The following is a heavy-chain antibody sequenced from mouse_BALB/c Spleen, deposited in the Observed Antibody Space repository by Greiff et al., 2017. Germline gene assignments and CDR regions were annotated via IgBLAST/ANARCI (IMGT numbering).Heavy chain of an antibody. V-gene: IGHV3-1*02. CDR1: GYSITSGYS. D-gene: IGHD1-1*01. J-gene: IGHJ3*01. CDR3: ARPPDYYGSSAWFAY. CDR2: IHYSGST. Sequence: EVQLQESGPDLVKPSQSLSLTCTVTGYSITSGYSWHWIRQFPGNKLEWMGYIHYSGSTNYNPSLKSRISITRDTSKNQFFLQLNSVTTEDTATYYCARPPDYYGSSAWFAYWGQGTLVTVSA.